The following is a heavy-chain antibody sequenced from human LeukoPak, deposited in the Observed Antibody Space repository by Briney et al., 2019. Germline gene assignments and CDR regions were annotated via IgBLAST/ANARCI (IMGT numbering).Heavy chain of an antibody. CDR1: GFTFSSYA. J-gene: IGHJ4*02. Sequence: GGSLRLSCAASGFTFSSYAMSWVRQAPGKGLEWVSVIFGSGAGINYADSVKGRFTISRDNSKNTLYLQMNTLRAEDTAIYYCAKDRIPDGFYSLDHWGQGALVTVSS. CDR2: IFGSGAGI. D-gene: IGHD3-3*01. V-gene: IGHV3-23*01. CDR3: AKDRIPDGFYSLDH.